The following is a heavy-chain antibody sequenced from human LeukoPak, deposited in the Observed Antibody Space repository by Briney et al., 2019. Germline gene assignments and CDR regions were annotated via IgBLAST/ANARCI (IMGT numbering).Heavy chain of an antibody. CDR2: ISGSGGST. Sequence: GGSLRLSCAASGFTFSSYAMSWVRQAPGKGLEWVSAISGSGGSTYYADSVKGQFTISRDNSKNTLYLQMNSLRAEDTAVYYCAKYWWELLHAWFDPWGQGTLVTVSS. V-gene: IGHV3-23*01. D-gene: IGHD1-26*01. CDR1: GFTFSSYA. J-gene: IGHJ5*02. CDR3: AKYWWELLHAWFDP.